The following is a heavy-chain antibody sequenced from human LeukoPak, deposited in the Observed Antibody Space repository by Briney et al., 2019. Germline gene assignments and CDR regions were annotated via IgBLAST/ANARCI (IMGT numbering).Heavy chain of an antibody. Sequence: PSETLSLTCTVSGGSISSYYWSWIRQPPGKGLEWIGYIYYSGSTNYNPSLKSRVTISVDTSKNQFSLKLSSVTAADTAVYYCARGWEDVGATTDWFDPWGQGTLVTVSS. D-gene: IGHD1-26*01. V-gene: IGHV4-59*01. CDR1: GGSISSYY. CDR3: ARGWEDVGATTDWFDP. CDR2: IYYSGST. J-gene: IGHJ5*02.